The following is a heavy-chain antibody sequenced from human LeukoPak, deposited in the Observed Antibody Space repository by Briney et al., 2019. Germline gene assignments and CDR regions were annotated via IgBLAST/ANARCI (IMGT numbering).Heavy chain of an antibody. CDR2: ISAYNGNT. Sequence: ASVKVSCKASGYTFTSYGISWVRQAPGQGLEWMGWISAYNGNTNSAQKLQGRVTMTTDTSTTTAYMELRSLRSDDTAVYYCARDWGTSAPVGWFDPWGQGTLVTVSS. CDR1: GYTFTSYG. D-gene: IGHD1-1*01. CDR3: ARDWGTSAPVGWFDP. V-gene: IGHV1-18*01. J-gene: IGHJ5*02.